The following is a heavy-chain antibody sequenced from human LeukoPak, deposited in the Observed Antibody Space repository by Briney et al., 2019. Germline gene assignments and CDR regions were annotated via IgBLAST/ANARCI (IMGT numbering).Heavy chain of an antibody. J-gene: IGHJ4*02. D-gene: IGHD3-10*01. V-gene: IGHV3-74*01. Sequence: GGSLRLSCAASGFTFSSYWMHWVRHAPGKGLVWVSRINSDGSSTSYADSVKGRFTISRDNAKNTLYLQMNSLRAEDTAVYYCARLGSGWYFDYWGQGTLVTVSS. CDR2: INSDGSST. CDR1: GFTFSSYW. CDR3: ARLGSGWYFDY.